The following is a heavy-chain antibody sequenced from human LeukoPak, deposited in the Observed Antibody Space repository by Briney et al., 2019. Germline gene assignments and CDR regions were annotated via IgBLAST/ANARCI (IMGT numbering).Heavy chain of an antibody. J-gene: IGHJ4*02. Sequence: GGSLRLSCAASGFTFSSYAMSWVRQAPGKGLEAPGKGLEWVSTISASGHATYYPDAVRGRFTISRDNSKSTLHLQMDSLRAEDSALYYCAKWPEGATPKFHHWGQGTLVTVSS. CDR3: AKWPEGATPKFHH. CDR1: GFTFSSYA. D-gene: IGHD1-26*01. CDR2: ISASGHAT. V-gene: IGHV3-23*01.